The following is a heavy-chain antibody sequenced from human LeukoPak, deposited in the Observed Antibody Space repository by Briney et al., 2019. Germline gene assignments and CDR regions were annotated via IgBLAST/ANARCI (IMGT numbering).Heavy chain of an antibody. CDR3: ASRGRGFLAFDI. CDR2: ISSSSSYI. J-gene: IGHJ3*02. Sequence: GGSLRLSCAASGFTFSSYSMNWVRQAPGKGLEWVSSISSSSSYIYYADSVKGRFTISRDNAKNSLHLQMNSLRAEDTAVYYCASRGRGFLAFDIWGQGTMVTVSS. V-gene: IGHV3-21*01. D-gene: IGHD3-16*01. CDR1: GFTFSSYS.